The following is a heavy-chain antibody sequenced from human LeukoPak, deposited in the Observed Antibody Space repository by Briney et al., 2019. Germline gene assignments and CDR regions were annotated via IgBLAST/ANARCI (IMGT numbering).Heavy chain of an antibody. Sequence: WGSLRLSCAASGFTFSTYWMHWVRQAPGKGLVWVPRIKSDGSTNYADSVKGRFTISRDNAKNTVSLQMNTLRAEDTGVYYCAGAPSEIGGYYPEYFRHWGQGTLVTVSS. CDR3: AGAPSEIGGYYPEYFRH. J-gene: IGHJ1*01. CDR1: GFTFSTYW. D-gene: IGHD3-22*01. CDR2: IKSDGST. V-gene: IGHV3-74*01.